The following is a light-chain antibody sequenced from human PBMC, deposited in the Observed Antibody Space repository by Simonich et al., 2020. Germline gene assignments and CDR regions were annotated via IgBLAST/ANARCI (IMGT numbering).Light chain of an antibody. V-gene: IGKV4-1*01. CDR2: WAS. CDR1: QSVLYSSNNKHY. J-gene: IGKJ1*01. CDR3: QQYYSTPSWT. Sequence: DIVMTQSPDSLAVSLGERATINCKSSQSVLYSSNNKHYLAWYQQKPGQPPKLLIYWASTRESGVPDRFSGSGSGTDFTLNISSLQAEDVAVYYCQQYYSTPSWTFGQGTKVEIK.